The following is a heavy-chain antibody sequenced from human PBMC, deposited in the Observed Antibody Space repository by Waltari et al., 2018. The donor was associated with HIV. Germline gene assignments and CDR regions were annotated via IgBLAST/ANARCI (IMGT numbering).Heavy chain of an antibody. CDR3: ARGEDISLTHLPPGFRLEF. CDR1: GDRFPPYF. V-gene: IGHV1-2*06. Sequence: QTLLLQSASQVKTPGASATIPCKVSGDRFPPYFLYWLRQAPGQGFECLCRINPDIGDTTYSHTFQTRVTMTRDTASASTYMELTRLTSADTAMYFCARGEDISLTHLPPGFRLEFWGHGTLVTVSS. CDR2: INPDIGDT. D-gene: IGHD2-15*01. J-gene: IGHJ4*01.